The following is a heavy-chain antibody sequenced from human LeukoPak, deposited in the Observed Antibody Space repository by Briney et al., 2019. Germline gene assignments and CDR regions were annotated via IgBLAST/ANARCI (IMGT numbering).Heavy chain of an antibody. D-gene: IGHD6-19*01. CDR1: GFTFSSYA. CDR3: ASYVGAVAGIDAFDI. V-gene: IGHV3-23*01. Sequence: GGSLTLSCAASGFTFSSYAMSWVRLSPGKGRGWVSAISGSGGSTYYADSVKGRFPISRDNSKNTLYLQMNSLRAEDTAVYYCASYVGAVAGIDAFDIWGQGTIVTVSS. CDR2: ISGSGGST. J-gene: IGHJ3*02.